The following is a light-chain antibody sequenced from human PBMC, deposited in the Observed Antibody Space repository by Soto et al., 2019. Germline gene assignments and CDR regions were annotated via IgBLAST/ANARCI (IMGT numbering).Light chain of an antibody. V-gene: IGLV1-44*01. CDR3: AAWDDSLNGPA. J-gene: IGLJ2*01. CDR1: SSNIGTNA. CDR2: GRN. Sequence: QAVVTQPPSASGTPGQRVTISCSGSSSNIGTNAVNWYQQVPGTAPKLLMYGRNQRPSGVPDRFSGSKSGTSASLAISGLQSEDEADYYCAAWDDSLNGPAFGGGTKLTVL.